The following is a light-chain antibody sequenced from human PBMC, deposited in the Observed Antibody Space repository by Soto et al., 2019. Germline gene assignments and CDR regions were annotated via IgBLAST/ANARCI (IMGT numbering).Light chain of an antibody. CDR3: QQYNSYSEA. CDR1: QSVRTD. CDR2: AAS. J-gene: IGKJ1*01. V-gene: IGKV3-15*01. Sequence: EIVMTQSPATLSVSPGERATLSCRASQSVRTDLAWYQQKPGQPPRLLIYAASTRATGVPARFSGSGSGTEFTLTISSLQSEDFGVYYCQQYNSYSEAFGQGTRWIS.